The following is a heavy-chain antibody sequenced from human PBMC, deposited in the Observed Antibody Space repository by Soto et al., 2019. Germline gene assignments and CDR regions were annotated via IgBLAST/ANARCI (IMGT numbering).Heavy chain of an antibody. J-gene: IGHJ6*02. D-gene: IGHD3-3*01. CDR2: ISGSGGST. CDR3: AKVPRYDFWSGYSHGMDV. Sequence: XGSLRLSCAASGFTFSSYAMSWVRQAPGKGLEWVSAISGSGGSTYYADSVKGRFTISRDNSKNTLYLQMNSLRAEDTAVYYCAKVPRYDFWSGYSHGMDVWGHGTTVTVSS. V-gene: IGHV3-23*01. CDR1: GFTFSSYA.